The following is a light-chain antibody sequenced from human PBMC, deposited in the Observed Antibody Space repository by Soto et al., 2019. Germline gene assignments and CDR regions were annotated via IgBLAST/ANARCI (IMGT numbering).Light chain of an antibody. CDR3: QSYDIIRSVSVI. CDR1: SSNIGAGYD. V-gene: IGLV1-40*01. J-gene: IGLJ2*01. Sequence: QSVLTQPPSVSGAPGQRVTISCTGSSSNIGAGYDVQWYQQLPGAAPKLLIFGNSNRPSGVPARFSGARSGSSASLAITVLQADDEADYFCQSYDIIRSVSVICGGGTKVTVL. CDR2: GNS.